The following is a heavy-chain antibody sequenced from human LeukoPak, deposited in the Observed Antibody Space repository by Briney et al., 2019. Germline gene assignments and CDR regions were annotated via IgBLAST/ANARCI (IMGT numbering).Heavy chain of an antibody. J-gene: IGHJ4*02. D-gene: IGHD6-19*01. CDR2: VSYSGST. CDR3: VNSSPGGGWLVSGNFDY. Sequence: SETLSLTCTVSGASISSYYWSWIRQPPGKGLESIGYVSYSGSTNYNPSLKSRVTISVDTSKSQFSLKLNSVTAADTAVYYCVNSSPGGGWLVSGNFDYWGQGTLVTVSS. V-gene: IGHV4-59*08. CDR1: GASISSYY.